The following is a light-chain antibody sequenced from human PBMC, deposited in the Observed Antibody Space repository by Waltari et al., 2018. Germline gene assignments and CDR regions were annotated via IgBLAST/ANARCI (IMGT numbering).Light chain of an antibody. CDR2: SAS. V-gene: IGKV3-15*01. J-gene: IGKJ2*01. Sequence: EIVMTQSPAPLSVSPGERATLSCRASQSVGNKLAWYQQRPGQAPSPLIFSASTRATGVPDRFSGSGSGTEFTLTVSTLQAEDFATYFCQEYNNWPPGTFGRGTKVEI. CDR3: QEYNNWPPGT. CDR1: QSVGNK.